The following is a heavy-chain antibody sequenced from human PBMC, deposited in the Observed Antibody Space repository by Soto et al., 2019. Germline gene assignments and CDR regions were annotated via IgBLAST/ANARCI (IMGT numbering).Heavy chain of an antibody. CDR2: ISESGDNA. CDR1: GFPFNTYA. J-gene: IGHJ5*02. V-gene: IGHV3-23*01. D-gene: IGHD5-18*01. CDR3: AKGGYIYGLDP. Sequence: GGSLRLSCAASGFPFNTYAMSWVRQAPGKVPEWVSAISESGDNAFYADSVQGRFTISRDNSYNILYLQMNSLRAEDTALYFCAKGGYIYGLDPWGQGXLVTVYS.